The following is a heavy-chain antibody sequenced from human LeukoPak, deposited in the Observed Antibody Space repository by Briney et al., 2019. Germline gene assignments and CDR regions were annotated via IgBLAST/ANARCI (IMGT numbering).Heavy chain of an antibody. D-gene: IGHD2-2*01. Sequence: SQTLSLTCTVSGGSISSSSYYSGWIRQPPGKGLEWIVSIYYSGSTYYNPSLKSRVTISVDTSKNQFSLKLSSVTAAETAGYYCARQLYQLPFDYWGQGTLVTVSS. CDR2: IYYSGST. CDR3: ARQLYQLPFDY. V-gene: IGHV4-39*01. CDR1: GGSISSSSYY. J-gene: IGHJ4*02.